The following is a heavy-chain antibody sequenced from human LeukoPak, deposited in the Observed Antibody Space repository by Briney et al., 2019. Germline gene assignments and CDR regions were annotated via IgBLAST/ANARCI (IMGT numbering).Heavy chain of an antibody. V-gene: IGHV3-9*01. Sequence: GGSLRLSCAASGFTFDDYAMHWVRQAPGKGLEWVSGISWNSGSIGYADSVKGRFTISRDNAKNSLYLQMNSLRAEDTALYYCATFSDYYDSSGPNWGQGTLVTVSS. CDR3: ATFSDYYDSSGPN. CDR2: ISWNSGSI. CDR1: GFTFDDYA. D-gene: IGHD3-22*01. J-gene: IGHJ4*02.